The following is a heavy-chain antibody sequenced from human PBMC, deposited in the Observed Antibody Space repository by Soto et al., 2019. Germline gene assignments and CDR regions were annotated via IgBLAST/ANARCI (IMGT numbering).Heavy chain of an antibody. CDR2: ISYDGSNK. CDR1: GFNFGPFW. J-gene: IGHJ4*02. D-gene: IGHD2-15*01. Sequence: GGSLRLSCAASGFNFGPFWMHWVRQAPGKGLEWVAVISYDGSNKYYADSVKGRFTISRDNSKNTLYLQMNSLRAEVTAVYYCARDKDIVVVVAAYFDYWGQGTLVTVSS. CDR3: ARDKDIVVVVAAYFDY. V-gene: IGHV3-30-3*01.